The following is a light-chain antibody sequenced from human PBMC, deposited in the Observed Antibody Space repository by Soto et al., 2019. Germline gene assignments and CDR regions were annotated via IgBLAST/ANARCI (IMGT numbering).Light chain of an antibody. CDR1: QVISSA. J-gene: IGKJ3*01. CDR3: QQSSYYPFT. V-gene: IGKV1D-13*01. Sequence: AIPLTQSPSSLSASVGDRVTITCRASQVISSALAWYQQKPGKPPKLLMYDVSRLESGVPSRFSGSGSGTDFTLTISSLQPEDFTTYYDQQSSYYPFTFGPGTRVDIK. CDR2: DVS.